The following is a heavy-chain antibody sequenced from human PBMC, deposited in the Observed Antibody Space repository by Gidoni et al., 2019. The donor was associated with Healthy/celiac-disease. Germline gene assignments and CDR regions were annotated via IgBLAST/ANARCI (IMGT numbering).Heavy chain of an antibody. D-gene: IGHD1-26*01. CDR3: ASLRVGDLLPFDY. CDR1: GGSISSYY. J-gene: IGHJ4*02. CDR2: IYYSGST. Sequence: QVQLQESGPGLVKPSETLSLTCTVSGGSISSYYWSWIRQPPGKGLEWIGYIYYSGSTNYNPSLKSRVTISVDTSKNQFSLKLSSVTAADTAVYYCASLRVGDLLPFDYWGQGTLVTVSS. V-gene: IGHV4-59*08.